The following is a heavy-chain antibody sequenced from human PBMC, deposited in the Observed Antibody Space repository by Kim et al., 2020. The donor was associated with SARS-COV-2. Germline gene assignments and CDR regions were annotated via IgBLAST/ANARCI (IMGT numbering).Heavy chain of an antibody. CDR1: GGSISSSSYY. CDR3: ARRGGGIQLWLRAAYYFDY. D-gene: IGHD5-18*01. J-gene: IGHJ4*02. Sequence: SETLSLTCTVSGGSISSSSYYWGWIRQPPGKGLEWIGSIYYSGSTYYNPSLKSRVTISVDTSKNQFSLKLSSVTAADTAVYYCARRGGGIQLWLRAAYYFDYWGQGTLVTVSS. CDR2: IYYSGST. V-gene: IGHV4-39*01.